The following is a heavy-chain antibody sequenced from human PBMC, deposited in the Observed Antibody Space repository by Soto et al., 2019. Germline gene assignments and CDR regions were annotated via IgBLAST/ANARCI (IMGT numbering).Heavy chain of an antibody. Sequence: QVQLVQSGAEVKKPGASVKVSCKASGYTVTSYGLSWVRQAPGQGLEWMGWISAYNGKTNYAQKLQGRVTMTTDTSTSTAYMELRRLRSDDVAVCCFSRDLVGATLDFWGQGTLVTVSS. CDR2: ISAYNGKT. CDR1: GYTVTSYG. D-gene: IGHD1-26*01. CDR3: SRDLVGATLDF. J-gene: IGHJ4*02. V-gene: IGHV1-18*03.